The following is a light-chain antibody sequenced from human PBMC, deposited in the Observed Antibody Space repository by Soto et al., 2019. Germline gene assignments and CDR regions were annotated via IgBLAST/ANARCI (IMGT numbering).Light chain of an antibody. J-gene: IGLJ2*01. V-gene: IGLV8-61*01. Sequence: QTVVTQEPSFSVSPGGTVTLTCGLSSGSVSTRHYPSWYQQTPGQAPRTLIYSTNTRSSGVPDRLSGSILGNKAALTITGARSDGESDYYRVLYMGSGILVFGGGTKLTVL. CDR1: SGSVSTRHY. CDR3: VLYMGSGILV. CDR2: STN.